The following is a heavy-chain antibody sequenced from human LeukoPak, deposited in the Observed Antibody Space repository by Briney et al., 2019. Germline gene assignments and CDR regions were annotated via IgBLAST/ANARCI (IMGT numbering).Heavy chain of an antibody. CDR2: ISGSGSTI. CDR3: ARTPISGYDYYYYYMDV. V-gene: IGHV3-11*01. CDR1: GFTFSDYY. J-gene: IGHJ6*03. D-gene: IGHD5-12*01. Sequence: GESLKISCAASGFTFSDYYMSWIRQAPGKGLEWVSYISGSGSTIYYADSVKGRFTISRDNAKNSLYLQMNSLRAEDTAVYYCARTPISGYDYYYYYMDVWGKGTTVTVSS.